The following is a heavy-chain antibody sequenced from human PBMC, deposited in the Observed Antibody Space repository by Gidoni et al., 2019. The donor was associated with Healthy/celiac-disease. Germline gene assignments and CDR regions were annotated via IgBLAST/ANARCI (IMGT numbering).Heavy chain of an antibody. CDR1: GFPLSSYA. CDR2: ISSNGGST. Sequence: EVQLVESGGGLVKPGGSLRLSCSASGFPLSSYAMHWVRQAPGKGLEYVSAISSNGGSTYYADSVKGRFTISRDNSKNTLYLQMSSLRAEDTAVYYCVKDQVGANVYFDYWGQGTLVTVSS. J-gene: IGHJ4*02. V-gene: IGHV3-64D*06. CDR3: VKDQVGANVYFDY. D-gene: IGHD1-26*01.